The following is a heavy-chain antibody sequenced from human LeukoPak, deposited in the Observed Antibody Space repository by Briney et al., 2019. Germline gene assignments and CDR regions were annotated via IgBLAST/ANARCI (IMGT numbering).Heavy chain of an antibody. CDR1: GFTFSSYD. CDR3: AKGESKDYLNYFDYLNYFDH. V-gene: IGHV3-23*01. D-gene: IGHD2/OR15-2a*01. CDR2: INISGGST. J-gene: IGHJ4*02. Sequence: GGSLRLSCAASGFTFSSYDMSWVRQAPGKGLEWVSTINISGGSTFYADSVKGRFTISRDNSKNTLYLQMNSLRAEGTAVYYCAKGESKDYLNYFDYLNYFDHWGQGALVTVSS.